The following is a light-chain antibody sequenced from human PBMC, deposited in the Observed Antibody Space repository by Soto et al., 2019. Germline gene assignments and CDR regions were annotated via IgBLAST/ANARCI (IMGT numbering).Light chain of an antibody. J-gene: IGKJ5*01. CDR1: QSISSY. Sequence: DIKMTQSPSSLSASVGDRVTITCRASQSISSYLNWYQQKPGKAPKILIYAASSLQSGVPSRFSGSGSGTDFTLTISSLQPEDVATYYCQQSYSTPITLGQGTRLEIK. V-gene: IGKV1-39*01. CDR2: AAS. CDR3: QQSYSTPIT.